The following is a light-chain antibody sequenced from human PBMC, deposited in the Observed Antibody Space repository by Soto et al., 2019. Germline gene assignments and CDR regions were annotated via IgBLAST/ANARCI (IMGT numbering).Light chain of an antibody. Sequence: DIQMTQSPSSLSASVGDRVTITCRASQNIRNYLNWYQQRPGKTPNLLVYAASNLRSGVPSRFSGSGSGTLFTLTITTLQPEDFATYFCQQSYRSPYTFGQGTKLEIK. CDR2: AAS. J-gene: IGKJ2*01. CDR1: QNIRNY. V-gene: IGKV1-39*01. CDR3: QQSYRSPYT.